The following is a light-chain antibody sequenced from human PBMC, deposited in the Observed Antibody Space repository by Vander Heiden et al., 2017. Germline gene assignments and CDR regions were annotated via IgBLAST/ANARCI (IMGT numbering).Light chain of an antibody. CDR1: QSISSW. J-gene: IGKJ2*01. CDR2: KSS. V-gene: IGKV1-5*03. CDR3: QQYNSYPYT. Sequence: DIQMTQSPSTLSASVGDRVTITCRASQSISSWLAWYQQKPGEAPKLLIYKSSILASGVPSTFSGSGSGTEFTLTISSLQPDDFATFNCQQYNSYPYTFGQGTKLEIK.